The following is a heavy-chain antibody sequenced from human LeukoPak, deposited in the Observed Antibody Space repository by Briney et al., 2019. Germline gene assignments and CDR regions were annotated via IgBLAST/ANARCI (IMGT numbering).Heavy chain of an antibody. CDR3: AKYHSSGPGYFDY. D-gene: IGHD3-22*01. V-gene: IGHV3-23*01. J-gene: IGHJ4*02. CDR1: GLTFSSYA. Sequence: GGSLRLSCAASGLTFSSYAMSWFRQAPGKGLEGVSAISGSGGSTYYADSVKGRFTISRDNSKNTLYLQMNSLRAEDTAVYYCAKYHSSGPGYFDYWGQGTLVTVSS. CDR2: ISGSGGST.